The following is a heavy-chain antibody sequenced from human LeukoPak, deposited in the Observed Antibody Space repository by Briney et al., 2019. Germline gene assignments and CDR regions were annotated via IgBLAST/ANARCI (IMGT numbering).Heavy chain of an antibody. CDR1: GGSISSSSYY. J-gene: IGHJ4*02. CDR3: ARHYFGSGSYSFDY. D-gene: IGHD3-10*01. CDR2: IYYSGST. Sequence: SETLSLTCTVSGGSISSSSYYWGWIRQPPGKGLEWIGSIYYSGSTYYNPSLKSRVTISVDTSKNQFSLKLSSVTAADTAVYYCARHYFGSGSYSFDYWGQGILVTVSS. V-gene: IGHV4-39*01.